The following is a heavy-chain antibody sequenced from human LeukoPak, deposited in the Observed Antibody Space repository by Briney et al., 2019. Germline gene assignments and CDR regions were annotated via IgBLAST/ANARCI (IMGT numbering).Heavy chain of an antibody. V-gene: IGHV3-30-3*01. CDR3: ARDEGIVVVPAAINY. D-gene: IGHD2-2*02. J-gene: IGHJ4*02. Sequence: GRSLRLSCAASGFTFSSYAMHWVRQAPGKGLEWVAVISYDGSNKYYADSVKGRFTISRDNSKNTLYLQMNSLRAEDTAVYYCARDEGIVVVPAAINYWGQGTLVTVSS. CDR2: ISYDGSNK. CDR1: GFTFSSYA.